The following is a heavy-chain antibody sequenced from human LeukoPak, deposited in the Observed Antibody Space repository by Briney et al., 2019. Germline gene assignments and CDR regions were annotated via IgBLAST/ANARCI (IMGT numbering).Heavy chain of an antibody. CDR3: ASLWFGELPYNWFGP. J-gene: IGHJ5*02. D-gene: IGHD3-10*01. CDR2: IYYSGST. Sequence: ASETLSLTCTVAGGSISSSSYYWGWIRQPPGKGLEWIGSIYYSGSTYYNPSLKSRVTISVDTSKNQFSLKLSSVTAADTAVYYCASLWFGELPYNWFGPWGQGTLVTVSS. V-gene: IGHV4-39*01. CDR1: GGSISSSSYY.